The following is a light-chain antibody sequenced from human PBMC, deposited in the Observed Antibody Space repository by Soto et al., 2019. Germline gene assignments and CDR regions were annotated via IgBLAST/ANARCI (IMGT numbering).Light chain of an antibody. Sequence: EIVLTQSPGTLSVSPGERATLSCRASQSVSSKLAWYQQKPGQAPRLLFYGASTGATGIPARFSGSGSDTEFTLYISSLQSEDFEVYYCQQYYNWPGTFGQGTKVEIK. CDR3: QQYYNWPGT. CDR2: GAS. J-gene: IGKJ1*01. V-gene: IGKV3-15*01. CDR1: QSVSSK.